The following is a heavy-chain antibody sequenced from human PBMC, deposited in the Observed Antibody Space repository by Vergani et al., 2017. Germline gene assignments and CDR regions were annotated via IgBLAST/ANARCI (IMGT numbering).Heavy chain of an antibody. CDR1: GFTFSNYA. Sequence: EVQLLESGGGLVQPGGSLRLSCAASGFTFSNYAMSWVRQAPGKGLEWVSVISGSGGSTYYADSVKGRFTISRDNSKNTLYLQMNSLRAEATAVYYCAKASGYSSTWYLDHWGQGTLVTVSS. J-gene: IGHJ4*02. CDR2: ISGSGGST. V-gene: IGHV3-23*01. D-gene: IGHD6-13*01. CDR3: AKASGYSSTWYLDH.